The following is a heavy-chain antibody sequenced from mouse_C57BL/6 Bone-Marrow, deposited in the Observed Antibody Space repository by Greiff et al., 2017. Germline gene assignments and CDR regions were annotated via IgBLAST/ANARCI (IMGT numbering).Heavy chain of an antibody. CDR1: GYTFTDYY. CDR2: IYPGSGNT. J-gene: IGHJ3*01. Sequence: VQLQQSGAELVRPGASVKLCCKACGYTFTDYYINWVKQRPGQGLEWIARIYPGSGNTYYNEKFKGKATLTADKSSSTAYMQLSSLTSQYSAVYFWASGSPLVTKWAHLRQGTLVNVSA. V-gene: IGHV1-76*01. CDR3: ASGSPLVTKWAH. D-gene: IGHD2-2*01.